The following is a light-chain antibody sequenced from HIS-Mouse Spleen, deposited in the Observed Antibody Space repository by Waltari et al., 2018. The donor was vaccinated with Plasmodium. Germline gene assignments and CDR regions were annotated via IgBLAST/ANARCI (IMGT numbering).Light chain of an antibody. CDR2: GKN. CDR3: TSRDSSGNHQG. CDR1: SLRSYY. J-gene: IGLJ3*02. V-gene: IGLV3-19*01. Sequence: SSELTQDPAVSVALGQTVRITCQGDSLRSYYASWYQQKPGQAPVLVIYGKNNRPSGIPDRVSGSSSGNTASFTITGAQAEDEADYYCTSRDSSGNHQGFGGGTKLTVL.